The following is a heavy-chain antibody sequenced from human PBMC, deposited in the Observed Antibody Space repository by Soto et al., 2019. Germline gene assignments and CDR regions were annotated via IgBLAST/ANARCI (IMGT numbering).Heavy chain of an antibody. Sequence: GASVKVSCKASGGTFSSYAISCVRQAPGQGLEWMGGIIPIFGTANYAQKFQGRVTITADESTSTAYMELSSLRSEDTAVYYCARTSDCTNGVCYRNWFDPWGQGTLVTVSS. CDR2: IIPIFGTA. D-gene: IGHD2-8*01. V-gene: IGHV1-69*13. CDR1: GGTFSSYA. CDR3: ARTSDCTNGVCYRNWFDP. J-gene: IGHJ5*02.